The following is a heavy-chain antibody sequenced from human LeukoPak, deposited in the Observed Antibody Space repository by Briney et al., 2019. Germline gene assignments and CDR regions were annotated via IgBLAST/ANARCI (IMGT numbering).Heavy chain of an antibody. Sequence: SETLSLTCAVYGGSFSGYYWSWIRQPPGKGLEWIGEINHSGSTNYNPSLKSRVTISVDTSKNQFSLKLSSVTAADTAVYYCARGKLAVAALFDYWGQGTLVTVSS. J-gene: IGHJ4*02. CDR3: ARGKLAVAALFDY. CDR2: INHSGST. V-gene: IGHV4-34*01. D-gene: IGHD6-19*01. CDR1: GGSFSGYY.